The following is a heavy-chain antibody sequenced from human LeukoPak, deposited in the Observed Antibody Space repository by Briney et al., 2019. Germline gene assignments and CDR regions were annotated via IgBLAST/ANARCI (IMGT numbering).Heavy chain of an antibody. D-gene: IGHD1-26*01. CDR3: ATDLVVGATRRVAFVDY. Sequence: ASVKVSCKVSGYTLTELSMHWVRQAPGKGLEWMGGFDPEDGETIYAQKFQGRVTMTEDTSTDTAYMELSSLRSEDTAVYYCATDLVVGATRRVAFVDYWGQGTLVTVS. CDR2: FDPEDGET. V-gene: IGHV1-24*01. J-gene: IGHJ4*02. CDR1: GYTLTELS.